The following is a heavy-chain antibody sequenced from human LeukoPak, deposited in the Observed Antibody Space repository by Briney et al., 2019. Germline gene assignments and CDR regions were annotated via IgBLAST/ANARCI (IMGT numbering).Heavy chain of an antibody. CDR1: KFTFSNYC. D-gene: IGHD6-13*01. V-gene: IGHV3-7*01. CDR3: ARVGIAAAGIWY. J-gene: IGHJ4*02. CDR2: IKQDGSGK. Sequence: PGGSLRLSCAASKFTFSNYCMSWVRQAPGKGLQWVANIKQDGSGKYYVDSVKGRFTISRDNAKNSLYLQMNSLRAEDTAVYYCARVGIAAAGIWYWGQGTLVTVSS.